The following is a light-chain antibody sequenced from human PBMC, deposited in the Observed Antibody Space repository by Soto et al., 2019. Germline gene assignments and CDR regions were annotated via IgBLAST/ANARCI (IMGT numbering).Light chain of an antibody. V-gene: IGLV1-40*01. CDR2: GNS. CDR1: SSNIGAGYD. CDR3: QSYDSGLSGVV. J-gene: IGLJ2*01. Sequence: QSMLTQPPSVSGAPGQRVTISCTGSSSNIGAGYDVHWYQQLPGTAPKLLIYGNSNRPSGVPDRFSGSKSGTSASLAITGLQAEDEADYYCQSYDSGLSGVVFGGGTKLTVL.